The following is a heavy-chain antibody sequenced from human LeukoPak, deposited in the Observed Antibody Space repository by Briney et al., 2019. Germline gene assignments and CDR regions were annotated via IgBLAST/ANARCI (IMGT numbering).Heavy chain of an antibody. D-gene: IGHD5-12*01. CDR1: GFTVSSNY. J-gene: IGHJ4*02. CDR3: ARDRWVGGYDYFDY. CDR2: IYSGGST. V-gene: IGHV3-66*02. Sequence: GGSLRLSCAASGFTVSSNYMSWVRQAPRKGLEWVSVIYSGGSTYYADSVKGRFTISRDNSKNTLYLQMNSLRAEDTAVYYCARDRWVGGYDYFDYWGQGTQVTVSS.